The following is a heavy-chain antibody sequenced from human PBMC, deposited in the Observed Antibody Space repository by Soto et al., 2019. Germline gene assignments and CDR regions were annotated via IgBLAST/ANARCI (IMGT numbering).Heavy chain of an antibody. D-gene: IGHD7-27*01. V-gene: IGHV4-61*01. J-gene: IGHJ4*02. CDR2: KPYTGSP. CDR3: SRVGWGGHS. CDR1: GGSVSSGSYH. Sequence: QVQLQESGPGLVKPSETLSLTCSVSGGSVSSGSYHWSWIRQPPGKGLEWIGFKPYTGSPDYNPYLKSRVVISIDRSKYQSALKLSYVTAADSGVYFCSRVGWGGHSCGQGTLVTASS.